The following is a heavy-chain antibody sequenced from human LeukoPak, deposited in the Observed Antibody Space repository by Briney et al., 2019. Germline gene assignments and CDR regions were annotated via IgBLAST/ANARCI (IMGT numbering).Heavy chain of an antibody. V-gene: IGHV1-18*01. CDR2: ISAYNGNT. CDR3: ARDVFLEWFEDYMDV. J-gene: IGHJ6*03. CDR1: TFTXYX. Sequence: TFTXYXXXXAXQXXXXGXXXXGXISAYNGNTNYAQKLQGRVTITTDTATSKDYMELRSLRSDDTAMYYCARDVFLEWFEDYMDVWGKGTTVTVSS. D-gene: IGHD3-3*01.